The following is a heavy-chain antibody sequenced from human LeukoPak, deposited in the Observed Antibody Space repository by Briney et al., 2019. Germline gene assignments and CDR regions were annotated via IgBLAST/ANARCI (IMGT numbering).Heavy chain of an antibody. D-gene: IGHD6-13*01. CDR3: ATYSSSWYANYYFDY. CDR2: INPNSGGT. J-gene: IGHJ4*02. V-gene: IGHV1-2*02. Sequence: ASVKVSCKASGYTFTGYYMHWVRQAPGQGLEWMGWINPNSGGTNYAQKFQGRVTMTRDTSTSTVYMEVSSLRSEDTAVYYCATYSSSWYANYYFDYWGQGTLVTVSS. CDR1: GYTFTGYY.